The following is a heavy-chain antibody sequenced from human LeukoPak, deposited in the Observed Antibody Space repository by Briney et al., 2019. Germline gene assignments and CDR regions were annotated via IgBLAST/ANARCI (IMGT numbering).Heavy chain of an antibody. CDR2: ISSSSSYI. Sequence: GGSLRLSCAASGFTFSSYSMNWVRQAPGKGLEWVSSISSSSSYIYYADSVKGRFTISRDNAKNSLYLQMNSLRAEDTAVYYCAKKLNPYYDFWSGPNHAFDIWGQGTMVTVSS. CDR1: GFTFSSYS. D-gene: IGHD3-3*01. J-gene: IGHJ3*02. V-gene: IGHV3-21*01. CDR3: AKKLNPYYDFWSGPNHAFDI.